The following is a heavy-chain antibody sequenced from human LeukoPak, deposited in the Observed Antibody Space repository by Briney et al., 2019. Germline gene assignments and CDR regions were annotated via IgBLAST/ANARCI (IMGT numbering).Heavy chain of an antibody. Sequence: PSETLSLTCTVSGGSISSGGYYWSWIRQHPGKGLEWIGYIYYSGSTYYNPSLKSRVTISVDTSKNQFSLKLSSVTAADTAVYYCARLAQQLAWDNWFDPWGQGTLVTVSS. V-gene: IGHV4-31*03. CDR2: IYYSGST. CDR1: GGSISSGGYY. D-gene: IGHD6-13*01. CDR3: ARLAQQLAWDNWFDP. J-gene: IGHJ5*02.